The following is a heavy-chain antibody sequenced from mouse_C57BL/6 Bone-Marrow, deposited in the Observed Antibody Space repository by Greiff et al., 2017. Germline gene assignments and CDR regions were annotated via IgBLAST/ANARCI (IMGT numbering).Heavy chain of an antibody. CDR2: IYPRDGST. CDR3: AKGVTAQATWDYAMDY. Sequence: VQVVESGPELVKPGASVKLSCKASGYTFTSYDINWVKQRPGQGLEWIGWIYPRDGSTKYNEKFKGKATLTVDTSSSTAYMELHSLTSEDSAVYFCAKGVTAQATWDYAMDYWGQGTSVTVSS. D-gene: IGHD3-2*02. CDR1: GYTFTSYD. J-gene: IGHJ4*01. V-gene: IGHV1-85*01.